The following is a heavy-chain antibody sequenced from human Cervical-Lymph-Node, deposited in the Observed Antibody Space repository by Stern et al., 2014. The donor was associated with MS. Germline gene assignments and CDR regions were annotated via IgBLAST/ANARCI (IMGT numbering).Heavy chain of an antibody. CDR3: ARGGYSSSYYRFDP. CDR2: IHPKSGDT. V-gene: IGHV1-2*02. J-gene: IGHJ5*02. Sequence: QMQLVQYGAEVKKPGASVKVSCEASGYTFNDYYLHWVRQAPGQGLEWMGLIHPKSGDTKYVQNFQGRVTMTRDTSTSTVFMELSRLTSDDTAVYYCARGGYSSSYYRFDPWGQGTLVIVSS. CDR1: GYTFNDYY. D-gene: IGHD6-13*01.